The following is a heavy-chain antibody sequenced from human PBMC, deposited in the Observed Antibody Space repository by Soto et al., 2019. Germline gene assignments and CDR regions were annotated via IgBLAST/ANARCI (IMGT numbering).Heavy chain of an antibody. D-gene: IGHD3-10*01. CDR2: IWYDGSNK. Sequence: QVQLVESGGGVVQPGRSLRLSCAASGFTFSSYGMHWVRQVPGKGLEWVAVIWYDGSNKYYADSVKGRFTISRDNSKNXLXLXXNSLRAEDTAVYYCARDRVWFGELSGHDYYYGMDVWGQGTTVTVSS. CDR1: GFTFSSYG. V-gene: IGHV3-33*01. CDR3: ARDRVWFGELSGHDYYYGMDV. J-gene: IGHJ6*02.